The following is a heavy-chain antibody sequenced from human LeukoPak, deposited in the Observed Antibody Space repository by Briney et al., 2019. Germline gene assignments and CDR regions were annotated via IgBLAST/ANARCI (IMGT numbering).Heavy chain of an antibody. Sequence: NRGESPKISCKVSGYSFTTYWITWVRQMPGKGLEWMGRIDPSDSYTNYSPSFQGHVTISTDKSISTAYLQWSSLKASDTAMYYCARQVRDGPGAFDIWGQGTMVTVSS. J-gene: IGHJ3*02. V-gene: IGHV5-10-1*01. CDR1: GYSFTTYW. CDR3: ARQVRDGPGAFDI. CDR2: IDPSDSYT. D-gene: IGHD5-24*01.